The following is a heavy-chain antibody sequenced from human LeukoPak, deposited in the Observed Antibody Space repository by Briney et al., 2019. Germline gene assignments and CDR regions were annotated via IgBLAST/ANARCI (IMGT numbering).Heavy chain of an antibody. Sequence: ASVKVSCKASGYTFTSYYMHWLRQAPGQGLEWMGIINPSGGSTSYAQKFQGRVTMTRGMSTSTVYMELSSLRSEDTAVYYCARDTSGSSSGGNWFDPWGQGTLVTVSS. D-gene: IGHD6-6*01. J-gene: IGHJ5*02. V-gene: IGHV1-46*01. CDR1: GYTFTSYY. CDR2: INPSGGST. CDR3: ARDTSGSSSGGNWFDP.